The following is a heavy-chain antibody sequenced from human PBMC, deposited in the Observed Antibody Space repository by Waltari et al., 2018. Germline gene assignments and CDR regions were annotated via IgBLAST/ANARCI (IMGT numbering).Heavy chain of an antibody. D-gene: IGHD2-2*01. V-gene: IGHV3-30*14. J-gene: IGHJ2*01. Sequence: QVQLLESGGGVVPPGRSLRLPWAASGFRFPGFALNWVRQTPGKGLEWVAVISDDGIRKHYADAVQGRFTVSRDNSKNTLYLHMTSLRFGDTAMYYCASSSSSALFGYFDVWGPGAPVSVTS. CDR1: GFRFPGFA. CDR2: ISDDGIRK. CDR3: ASSSSSALFGYFDV.